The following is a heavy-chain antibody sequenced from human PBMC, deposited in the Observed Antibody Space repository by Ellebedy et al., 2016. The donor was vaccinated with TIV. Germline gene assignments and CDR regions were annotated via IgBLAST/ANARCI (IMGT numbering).Heavy chain of an antibody. J-gene: IGHJ4*02. CDR3: AKGYCTNGVCYHDY. CDR1: RFTFSSYA. V-gene: IGHV3-21*04. CDR2: ISVSSSYI. Sequence: GGSLRLSXAASRFTFSSYAMNWVRQAPGKGLQWVSFISVSSSYIYQADSVMGRFTISRDDARNSLYLQMNSLRADDTAVYYCAKGYCTNGVCYHDYWGQGTLVTVSS. D-gene: IGHD2-8*01.